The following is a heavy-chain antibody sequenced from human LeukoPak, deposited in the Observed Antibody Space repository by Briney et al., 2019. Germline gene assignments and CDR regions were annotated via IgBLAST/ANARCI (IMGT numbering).Heavy chain of an antibody. CDR3: ARDRRGYSYGPPDY. J-gene: IGHJ4*02. CDR2: ISAYNGNT. V-gene: IGHV1-18*01. Sequence: GASVKVSCKASGGTFSSYAISWVRQAPGQGLEWMGWISAYNGNTNYAQKLQGRVTMTTDTSTSTAYMELRSLRSDDTAVYYCARDRRGYSYGPPDYWGQGTLVTVSS. D-gene: IGHD5-18*01. CDR1: GGTFSSYA.